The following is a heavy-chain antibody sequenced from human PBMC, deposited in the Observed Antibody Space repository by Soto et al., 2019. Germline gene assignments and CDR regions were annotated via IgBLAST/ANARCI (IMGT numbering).Heavy chain of an antibody. J-gene: IGHJ4*02. CDR1: GGSTSSDDYY. CDR2: IYYSGRT. V-gene: IGHV4-30-4*01. Sequence: QVQLQESGPGLVKPSQTLSLTCTVSGGSTSSDDYYWSWIRQPPGKGLEWIGYIYYSGRTDYNPSLKSRAIISIDTSKNQFSLNLNSVSAADTAVYYCARDRSNSPDYFDYWGQGTLVTVSS. CDR3: ARDRSNSPDYFDY. D-gene: IGHD6-6*01.